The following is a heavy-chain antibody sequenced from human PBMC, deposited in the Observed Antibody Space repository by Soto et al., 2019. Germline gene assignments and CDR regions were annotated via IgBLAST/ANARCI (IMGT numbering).Heavy chain of an antibody. CDR1: GGTFSSYA. D-gene: IGHD2-15*01. CDR3: ARETGGGNRHFDY. J-gene: IGHJ4*02. CDR2: IIPIFGTA. Sequence: ASVKVSCKASGGTFSSYAISWVRQAPGQGLEWMGGIIPIFGTANYAQKFQGRVTITADKSTSTAYMELSSLRSEDTAVYYCARETGGGNRHFDYWGQGTLVTVSS. V-gene: IGHV1-69*06.